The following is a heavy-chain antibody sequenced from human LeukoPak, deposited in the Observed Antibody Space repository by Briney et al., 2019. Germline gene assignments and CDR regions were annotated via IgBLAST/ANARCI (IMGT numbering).Heavy chain of an antibody. Sequence: ASVKVSCKVSRYTLTELSMHWVRQAPGKGLEWMGGFDPEDGETIYAQKFQGRVTMTEDTSTDTAYMELSSLRSEDTAVYYCATDLRSYSSSVLWGQGTLVTVSS. CDR2: FDPEDGET. D-gene: IGHD6-6*01. CDR3: ATDLRSYSSSVL. CDR1: RYTLTELS. V-gene: IGHV1-24*01. J-gene: IGHJ4*02.